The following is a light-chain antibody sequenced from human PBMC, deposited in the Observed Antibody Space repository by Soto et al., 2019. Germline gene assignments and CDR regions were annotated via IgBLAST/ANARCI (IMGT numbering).Light chain of an antibody. CDR3: QQSYNSPQT. Sequence: DIQMTQSPSSLSSSVGDIFTITCRASQSISSYLNWYQQKPGKAPKLLIYAASSLQSGVPSRFSGSGSGTDFTLTISSLQPEDFATYSCQQSYNSPQTFGQGTKVDIK. CDR1: QSISSY. J-gene: IGKJ1*01. CDR2: AAS. V-gene: IGKV1-39*01.